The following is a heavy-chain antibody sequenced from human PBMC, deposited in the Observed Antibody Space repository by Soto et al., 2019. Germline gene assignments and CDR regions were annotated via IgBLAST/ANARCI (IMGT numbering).Heavy chain of an antibody. CDR2: IYYSGST. CDR1: GGSISGSTYY. V-gene: IGHV4-39*02. D-gene: IGHD2-2*01. CDR3: AREGYCGSPSCYG. J-gene: IGHJ4*02. Sequence: QLQLQESGPGLVKPSETLSLTCTVSGGSISGSTYYWGWIRQPPGKGLEWIGGIYYSGSTYYNPSLKSRVTISVDTSKNQFSLKLCSVTAADTAVFYCAREGYCGSPSCYGWGQGTLVTVSS.